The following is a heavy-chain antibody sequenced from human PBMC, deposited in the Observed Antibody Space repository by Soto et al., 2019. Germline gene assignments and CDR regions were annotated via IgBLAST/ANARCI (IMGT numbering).Heavy chain of an antibody. J-gene: IGHJ6*02. CDR2: IYSGGST. CDR3: ARDPGYDFWSGYYSHYYGMDV. D-gene: IGHD3-3*01. CDR1: GFTVSSNY. V-gene: IGHV3-53*01. Sequence: SLRLSCAASGFTVSSNYMSWVRQAPGKGLEWVSVIYSGGSTYYADSVKGRFTISRDNSKNTLYLQMNSLRAEDTAVYYCARDPGYDFWSGYYSHYYGMDVWGQGTTVTVSS.